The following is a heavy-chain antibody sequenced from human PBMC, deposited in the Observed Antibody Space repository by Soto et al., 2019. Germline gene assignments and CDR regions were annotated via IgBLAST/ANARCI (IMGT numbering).Heavy chain of an antibody. CDR1: GFTFSNYW. V-gene: IGHV3-74*01. Sequence: EVQLVESGGGLVQPGGSLRLSCAASGFTFSNYWMHWVRQAPGKGLMWVSHIGADENTTTYADSVKGRFTISRDNAKNTLYLQMNSLRVEDTVMYFCARASQRSLDYWGQGNLVTVSS. CDR3: ARASQRSLDY. CDR2: IGADENTT. D-gene: IGHD6-25*01. J-gene: IGHJ4*02.